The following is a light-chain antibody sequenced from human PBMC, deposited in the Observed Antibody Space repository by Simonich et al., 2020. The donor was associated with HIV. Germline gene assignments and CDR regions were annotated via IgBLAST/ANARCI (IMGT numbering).Light chain of an antibody. V-gene: IGKV3D-15*01. CDR2: DAS. CDR3: QQYYTTPYT. CDR1: QSVSSY. Sequence: EIVMTQSAATLSVSPGERATLSCRASQSVSSYLAWYQQKPGQAPRLLIYDASNRATGIPARFSGSGSGTDFTLTISSLQAEDVAVYYCQQYYTTPYTFGQGTKLEIK. J-gene: IGKJ2*01.